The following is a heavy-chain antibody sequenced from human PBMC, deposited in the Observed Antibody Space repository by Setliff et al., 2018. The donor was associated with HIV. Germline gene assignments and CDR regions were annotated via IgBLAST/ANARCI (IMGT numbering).Heavy chain of an antibody. CDR2: IYPGDSDI. Sequence: GASLKLSCKGSEYSFTNNWIGWVRQMPGKGLEWMGIIYPGDSDIRYSPSFQGQVTISADKAISTAYLQWSSLKASDTGMYYCARAGRGGGSYWTFDYWGQGTLVTVSS. J-gene: IGHJ4*02. V-gene: IGHV5-51*01. CDR1: EYSFTNNW. D-gene: IGHD1-26*01. CDR3: ARAGRGGGSYWTFDY.